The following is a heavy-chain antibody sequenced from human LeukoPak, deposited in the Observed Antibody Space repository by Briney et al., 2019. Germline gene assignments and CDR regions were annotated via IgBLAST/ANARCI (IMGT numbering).Heavy chain of an antibody. D-gene: IGHD6-13*01. J-gene: IGHJ4*02. Sequence: GGSLRLSCAASGFTFDDYAMHWVRQAPGKGLEWVSLISWDGGSTYYADSVKGRFTISRDNSKNSLYLQMNSLRAEDTALYYCAKDIIRAAAGPTTFDYWGQGTLVTVSS. CDR2: ISWDGGST. CDR1: GFTFDDYA. CDR3: AKDIIRAAAGPTTFDY. V-gene: IGHV3-43D*03.